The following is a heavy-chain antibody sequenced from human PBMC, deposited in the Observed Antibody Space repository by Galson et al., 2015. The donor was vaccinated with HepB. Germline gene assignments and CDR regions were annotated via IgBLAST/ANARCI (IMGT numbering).Heavy chain of an antibody. Sequence: LTCTVSGGSISSGDYSWRWIRPPPGPGLEWIGYIYYSGSTYSNPSLKSRVTISVDTSKNQFSLKLSSVTAADTAVYYCARGSCSSSTRCRNHDYYYGMGVWGQGTTVTVSS. CDR3: ARGSCSSSTRCRNHDYYYGMGV. J-gene: IGHJ6*02. D-gene: IGHD2-2*01. CDR2: IYYSGST. V-gene: IGHV4-30-4*01. CDR1: GGSISSGDYS.